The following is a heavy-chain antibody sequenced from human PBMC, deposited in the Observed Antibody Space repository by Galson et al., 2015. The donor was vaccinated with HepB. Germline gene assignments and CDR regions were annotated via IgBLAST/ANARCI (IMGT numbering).Heavy chain of an antibody. J-gene: IGHJ5*02. CDR1: GGSFSGYY. Sequence: SETLSLTCAVYGGSFSGYYWSWIRQPPGKGLEWIGEINHSGSTNYNPSLKSRVTISVDTSKYQFSLKLSSVTAADTAVYYCARGRGAVAGWYNWFDPWGQGTLVTVSS. CDR2: INHSGST. D-gene: IGHD6-19*01. CDR3: ARGRGAVAGWYNWFDP. V-gene: IGHV4-34*01.